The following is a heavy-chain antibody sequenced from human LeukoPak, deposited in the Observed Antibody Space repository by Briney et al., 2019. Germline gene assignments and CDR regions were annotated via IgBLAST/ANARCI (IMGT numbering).Heavy chain of an antibody. CDR2: INPNSGGT. J-gene: IGHJ4*02. CDR3: ARRSSNLYYFDY. D-gene: IGHD1-14*01. CDR1: GYTFTSYG. Sequence: ASVKVSCKASGYTFTSYGISWVRQAPGQGLEWMGWINPNSGGTNYAQKFQGWVTMTRDTSISTAYMELSRLRSDDTAVYYCARRSSNLYYFDYWGQGTLVTVSS. V-gene: IGHV1-2*04.